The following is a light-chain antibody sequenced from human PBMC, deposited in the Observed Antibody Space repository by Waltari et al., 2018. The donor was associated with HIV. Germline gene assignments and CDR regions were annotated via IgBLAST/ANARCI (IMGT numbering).Light chain of an antibody. J-gene: IGKJ1*01. CDR1: RDIDTH. CDR2: GAS. CDR3: QQYHDSPRT. V-gene: IGKV1-8*01. Sequence: ATRLTQSPPSVSAATGDTVNLTCRASRDIDTHLAWYQHKPGSAPHLLIYGASTLQKGVPARFNGSGSGTSFSLTVTCLQSEDFATYFCQQYHDSPRTFGLGTTV.